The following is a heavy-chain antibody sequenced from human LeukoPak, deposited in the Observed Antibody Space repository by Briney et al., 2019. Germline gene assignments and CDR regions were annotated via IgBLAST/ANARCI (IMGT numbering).Heavy chain of an antibody. Sequence: GGSLRLSCAASGFTFSSYSMNWVRQAPGKGLEWVSYLSSSFSIHYADSVKGRFTISRDNAKNSLYLQMNSLRAEDTAVYYCARAFSGSYDYWGQGTQVTVPS. D-gene: IGHD1-26*01. CDR2: LSSSFSI. V-gene: IGHV3-48*01. CDR3: ARAFSGSYDY. CDR1: GFTFSSYS. J-gene: IGHJ4*02.